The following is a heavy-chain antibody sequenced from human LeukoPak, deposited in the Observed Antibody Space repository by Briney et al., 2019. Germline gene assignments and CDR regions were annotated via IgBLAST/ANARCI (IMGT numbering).Heavy chain of an antibody. CDR2: INHSGST. V-gene: IGHV4-34*01. CDR1: GGSFSGYY. D-gene: IGHD6-19*01. J-gene: IGHJ4*02. Sequence: PSGTLSLTCAVYGGSFSGYYWSWIRQPPGKGLEWIGEINHSGSTYYNPSLKSRVTISVDKSKNQFSLKLSSVTAADTAVYYCARDRAGYSSGRIDYWGQGTLVTVSS. CDR3: ARDRAGYSSGRIDY.